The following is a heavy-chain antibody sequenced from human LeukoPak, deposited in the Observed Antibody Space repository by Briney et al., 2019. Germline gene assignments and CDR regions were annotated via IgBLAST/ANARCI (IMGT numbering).Heavy chain of an antibody. CDR3: ARGVRGDYVWHNWSDP. CDR1: GVSFSGYY. Sequence: WETLSLTCAVYGVSFSGYYWSWIRQPPGKGLEWIGEINHSGSTNYNPSLERRVTISVDTSKNQFSLKLSSVTAADTAVYYCARGVRGDYVWHNWSDPWGQGTLVTVSS. J-gene: IGHJ5*02. CDR2: INHSGST. V-gene: IGHV4-34*01. D-gene: IGHD4-17*01.